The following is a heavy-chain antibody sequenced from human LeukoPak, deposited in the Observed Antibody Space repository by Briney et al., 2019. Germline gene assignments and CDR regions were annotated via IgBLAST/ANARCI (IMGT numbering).Heavy chain of an antibody. D-gene: IGHD3-9*01. CDR3: ARGHYDILTGYYAFDI. J-gene: IGHJ3*02. CDR2: IYTSGST. CDR1: GGSISSGSYY. Sequence: SQTLSLTCTVSGGSISSGSYYWSWIRQPAGKGLEWIGRIYTSGSTNYNPSLKSRVTISVDTSKNQFSLKLSSVTAADTAVYYCARGHYDILTGYYAFDIWGQGTMVTVSS. V-gene: IGHV4-61*02.